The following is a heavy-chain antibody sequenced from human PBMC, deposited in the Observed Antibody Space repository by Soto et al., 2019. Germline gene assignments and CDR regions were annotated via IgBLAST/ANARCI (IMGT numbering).Heavy chain of an antibody. V-gene: IGHV3-21*01. J-gene: IGHJ3*02. CDR1: GFTFSSYS. CDR2: ISSSSSYI. D-gene: IGHD3-10*01. Sequence: EVQLVESGGGLVKPGGSLRLSCAASGFTFSSYSMNWVRQAPGKGLEWVSSISSSSSYIYYADSVKGRFTISRDNAKNSLYLQMNSLRAEDTAVYYCARASPPLPITMVRGVIYRGAFDIWGQGTMVTVSS. CDR3: ARASPPLPITMVRGVIYRGAFDI.